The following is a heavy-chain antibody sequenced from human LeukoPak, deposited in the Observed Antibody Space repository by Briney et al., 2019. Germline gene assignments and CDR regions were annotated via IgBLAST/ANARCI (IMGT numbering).Heavy chain of an antibody. Sequence: GGSLRLSCAASGFTFSSYSMNWVRQAPGKGLEWVSYISSSSSTIYYADSVKGRFTISRDNAKNSLYLQMNSLRAEDTAVYYCARDNSRSPYDSSGYFFDYWGQGTLVTVSS. CDR1: GFTFSSYS. V-gene: IGHV3-48*04. J-gene: IGHJ4*02. CDR3: ARDNSRSPYDSSGYFFDY. CDR2: ISSSSSTI. D-gene: IGHD3-22*01.